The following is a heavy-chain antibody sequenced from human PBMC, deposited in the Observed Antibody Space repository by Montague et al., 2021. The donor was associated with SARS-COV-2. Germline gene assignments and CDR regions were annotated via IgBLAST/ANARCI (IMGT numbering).Heavy chain of an antibody. CDR1: GGSISSYY. CDR2: IYYSGST. J-gene: IGHJ5*02. CDR3: ARAAGYNWNYGYNWFDP. V-gene: IGHV4-59*01. D-gene: IGHD1-7*01. Sequence: SETLSLTCTVSGGSISSYYWSWIRQPPGKGLEWIGYIYYSGSTNSNPPPKSRATISVDTSKNQFSLKLSSVTAADTAVYYCARAAGYNWNYGYNWFDPWGQGTLVTVSS.